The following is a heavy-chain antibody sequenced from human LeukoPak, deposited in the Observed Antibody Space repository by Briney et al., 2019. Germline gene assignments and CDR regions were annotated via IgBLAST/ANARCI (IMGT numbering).Heavy chain of an antibody. CDR2: ISAYNGNT. D-gene: IGHD2-15*01. CDR1: GYTFTSYG. J-gene: IGHJ4*02. CDR3: ARDQGYCSGGSCPIDY. Sequence: ASVKVSCKASGYTFTSYGISWVRQAPGQGLEWMGWISAYNGNTNYAQKLQGRVTMTTDTSTSTAYMELRSLRSDDTAVYYCARDQGYCSGGSCPIDYWGQGTLVTVSS. V-gene: IGHV1-18*01.